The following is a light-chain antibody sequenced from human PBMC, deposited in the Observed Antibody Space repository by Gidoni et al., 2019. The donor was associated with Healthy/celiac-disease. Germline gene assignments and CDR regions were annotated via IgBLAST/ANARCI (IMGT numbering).Light chain of an antibody. CDR1: QSISSY. CDR2: AAS. J-gene: IGKJ2*04. V-gene: IGKV1-39*01. Sequence: IQMTESPSSLSASVGDRVTITCRASQSISSYLNWYQQKPGKAPKLLIYAASSLQSGVPSRFSGSGSGTDFTLTISSLQPEDFATYYCQQSYSTPPVCSFGQGTKLEIK. CDR3: QQSYSTPPVCS.